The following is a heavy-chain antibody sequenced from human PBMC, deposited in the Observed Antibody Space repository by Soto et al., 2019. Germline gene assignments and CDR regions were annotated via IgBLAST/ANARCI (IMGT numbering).Heavy chain of an antibody. CDR1: GFILSDCA. CDR2: ISSSSSVI. V-gene: IGHV3-48*01. CDR3: ARDLSWGSNWYYYMDV. Sequence: EVKLVESGGGLVQPGGSLRLSCATSGFILSDCAMNWVRQAPGKGLEWVSYISSSSSVIDYADSVKGRFTVSRDNARNSLYLQMNSLSAEDTAVYYCARDLSWGSNWYYYMDVWGKGTTVTVSS. D-gene: IGHD7-27*01. J-gene: IGHJ6*03.